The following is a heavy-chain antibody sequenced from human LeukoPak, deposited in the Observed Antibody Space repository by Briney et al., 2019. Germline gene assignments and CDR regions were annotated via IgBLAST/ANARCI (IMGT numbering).Heavy chain of an antibody. CDR3: ARGVRGGLDY. Sequence: SETLSLTCTVSGGAISSYYWSWIRQPPGKGLEWIGYIYYSGSTNYNPSLKSRVTISVDTSKNQFSLKLSSVTAADTAVYYCARGVRGGLDYWGQGTLVTVSS. V-gene: IGHV4-59*01. CDR2: IYYSGST. CDR1: GGAISSYY. J-gene: IGHJ4*02. D-gene: IGHD3-16*01.